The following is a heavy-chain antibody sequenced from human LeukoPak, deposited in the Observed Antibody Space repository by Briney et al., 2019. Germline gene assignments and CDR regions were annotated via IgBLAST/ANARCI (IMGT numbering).Heavy chain of an antibody. Sequence: SETLSLTCTVSGGSISSYYWSWIRQPPGKGLEWIGYIYYSGSTNYNPSLKSRVTILVDTSRNQFSLKLSSVTAADTAVYYCAKETDYYKWELLNGPYFDYWGQGTLVTVSS. D-gene: IGHD1-26*01. CDR1: GGSISSYY. CDR2: IYYSGST. V-gene: IGHV4-59*01. CDR3: AKETDYYKWELLNGPYFDY. J-gene: IGHJ4*02.